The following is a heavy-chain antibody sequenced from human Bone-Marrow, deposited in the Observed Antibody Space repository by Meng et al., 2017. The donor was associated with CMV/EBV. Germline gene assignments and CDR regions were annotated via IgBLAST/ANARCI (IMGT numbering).Heavy chain of an antibody. Sequence: QGRLVQPGAEVKKPGASVKVSCKASGYTFTGYYMHWVRQAPGQGLEWMGWINPNSGGTNYAQKFQGRVTMTRDTSISTAYMELSRLRSDDTAVYYCARDPISGDSSGTDYWGQGTLVTVSS. CDR2: INPNSGGT. J-gene: IGHJ4*02. D-gene: IGHD3-22*01. V-gene: IGHV1-2*02. CDR3: ARDPISGDSSGTDY. CDR1: GYTFTGYY.